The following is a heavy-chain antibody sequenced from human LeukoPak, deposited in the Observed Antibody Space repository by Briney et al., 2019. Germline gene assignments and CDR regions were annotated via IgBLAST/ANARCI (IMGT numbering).Heavy chain of an antibody. V-gene: IGHV1-69*05. CDR3: AREPWGKAARFKNSV. CDR2: IIPIFGTA. Sequence: GASVKVSCKASGGTFSSYAISWVRQAPGQGLEWMGGIIPIFGTANYAQKFQGRVTITTDESTSTAYMELSSLRSEDTAVYYCAREPWGKAARFKNSVWGQGTLVTVSS. D-gene: IGHD6-6*01. J-gene: IGHJ4*02. CDR1: GGTFSSYA.